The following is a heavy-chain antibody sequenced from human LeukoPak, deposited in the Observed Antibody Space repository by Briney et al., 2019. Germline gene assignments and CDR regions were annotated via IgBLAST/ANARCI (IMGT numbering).Heavy chain of an antibody. CDR3: ARDYLYSYGHVGEDY. D-gene: IGHD5-18*01. CDR1: GYSISSGYY. J-gene: IGHJ4*02. CDR2: IYHSGST. Sequence: PSETLSLTCTVSGYSISSGYYWGWIRQPPGKGLEWIGSIYHSGSTYYNPSLKSRVTISVDTSKNQFSLKLSSVTAADTAAYYCARDYLYSYGHVGEDYWGQGTLVTVSS. V-gene: IGHV4-38-2*02.